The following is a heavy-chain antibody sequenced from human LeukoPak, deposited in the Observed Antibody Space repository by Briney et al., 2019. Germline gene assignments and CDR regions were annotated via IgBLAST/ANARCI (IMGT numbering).Heavy chain of an antibody. CDR2: ISSSGNTI. V-gene: IGHV3-11*04. D-gene: IGHD2-2*01. CDR1: GFIFSDYY. Sequence: GGSLRLSCAASGFIFSDYYMSWIRQAPGKGLEWVSYISSSGNTIYYTDSVKGRFTISRDNTKNSLYVQMNSLRAEDTAVYYCASLTSYHSDAFDIWGQGTMVTVSS. CDR3: ASLTSYHSDAFDI. J-gene: IGHJ3*02.